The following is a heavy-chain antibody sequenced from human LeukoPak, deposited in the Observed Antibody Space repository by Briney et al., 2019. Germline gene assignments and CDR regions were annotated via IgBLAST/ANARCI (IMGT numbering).Heavy chain of an antibody. CDR1: GGSFSGYY. Sequence: PSETLSLTCAVYGGSFSGYYWSWIRQPPGKGLQWIGEINHRGVANYNPSLKSRVTISVDTSKNQFSLRLSSVSAADTAVYYCVRGNVDSHILTGSFYYFDYWGQGTLVAVSS. CDR2: INHRGVA. D-gene: IGHD3-9*01. J-gene: IGHJ4*02. V-gene: IGHV4-34*01. CDR3: VRGNVDSHILTGSFYYFDY.